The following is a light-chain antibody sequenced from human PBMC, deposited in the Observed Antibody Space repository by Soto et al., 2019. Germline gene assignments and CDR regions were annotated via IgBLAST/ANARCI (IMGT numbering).Light chain of an antibody. J-gene: IGKJ1*01. V-gene: IGKV1-5*03. Sequence: DVRMTQSPSTLSASVGDRVTITCRASQSISRWSAWYQQKPGKAPKLLIYKASSLESGVPSRFSGSGSGTEFTLTISSLQPDDFATYYCQQYNSYSLFGQGTKVDIK. CDR2: KAS. CDR3: QQYNSYSL. CDR1: QSISRW.